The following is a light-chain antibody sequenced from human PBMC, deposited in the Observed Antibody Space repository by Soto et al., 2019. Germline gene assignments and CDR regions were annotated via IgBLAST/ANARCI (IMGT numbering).Light chain of an antibody. J-gene: IGKJ1*01. CDR2: KAL. CDR3: QQYNSYST. V-gene: IGKV1-5*03. CDR1: QSINSW. Sequence: DIQMTQSPSTLSASVGDRVTITCRASQSINSWLAWYQQKPGKAPKLLIYKALSLESGVPSRFSGSGSGTEFTLTISSLQPDDFATYYCQQYNSYSTVGQGTKVEIK.